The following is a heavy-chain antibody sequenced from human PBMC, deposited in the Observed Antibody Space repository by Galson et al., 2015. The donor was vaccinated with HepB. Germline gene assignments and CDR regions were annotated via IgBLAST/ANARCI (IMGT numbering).Heavy chain of an antibody. CDR2: INAGNGDT. Sequence: SVKVSCKASGYTFKTYAIHWVRQAPGQRLEWMGCINAGNGDTYYSQKFQGRLTVTRDTSASTAYMELSSLRSEDTALYYCARVAGSYFRFDYWGQGTLVTVSS. CDR3: ARVAGSYFRFDY. J-gene: IGHJ4*02. CDR1: GYTFKTYA. V-gene: IGHV1-3*01. D-gene: IGHD1-26*01.